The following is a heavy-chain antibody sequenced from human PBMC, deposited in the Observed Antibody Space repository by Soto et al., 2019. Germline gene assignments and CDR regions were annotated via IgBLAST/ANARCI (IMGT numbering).Heavy chain of an antibody. CDR1: AFTFSNYA. D-gene: IGHD6-25*01. CDR3: AKFFAETGGSSGWPWSFHY. Sequence: EVQLLESGGDLVQPGGSLRLYCAASAFTFSNYAMSWVRQAPGKGLEWVSAISGSGGTTYYAGSVKGRFTISRDNSKNTLFLQMHSLRAEDTAVYYCAKFFAETGGSSGWPWSFHYWGQGTLVTVSS. CDR2: ISGSGGTT. J-gene: IGHJ4*02. V-gene: IGHV3-23*01.